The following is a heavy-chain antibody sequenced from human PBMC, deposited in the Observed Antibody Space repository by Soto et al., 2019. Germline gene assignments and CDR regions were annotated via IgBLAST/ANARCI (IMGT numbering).Heavy chain of an antibody. V-gene: IGHV4-31*03. CDR3: ARDSDYCTGGSCYGNFDF. CDR1: GGSISSGTYY. Sequence: SETLSLTCTVSGGSISSGTYYWTWVRQRPREGLEWIGFISHSGRTYYNPSIKSRAAISVDTSENQFSLRLSSVTAADTAVFFCARDSDYCTGGSCYGNFDFWGQGILVTVSS. CDR2: ISHSGRT. J-gene: IGHJ4*02. D-gene: IGHD2-15*01.